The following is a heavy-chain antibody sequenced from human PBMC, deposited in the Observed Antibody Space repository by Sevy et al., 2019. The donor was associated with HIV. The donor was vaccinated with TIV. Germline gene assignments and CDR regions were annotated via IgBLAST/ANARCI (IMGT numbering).Heavy chain of an antibody. Sequence: ASVKVSCKMSGYTCTSYRITWVRPAPRQGLECMGWISPHNGDTNYAQKLQGRVSMITDTSTSTAYMELRNLRSDDTAVYYCARAFCSGGRCYSLAYWGQGTLVTVSS. CDR1: GYTCTSYR. J-gene: IGHJ4*01. CDR3: ARAFCSGGRCYSLAY. D-gene: IGHD2-15*01. V-gene: IGHV1-18*01. CDR2: ISPHNGDT.